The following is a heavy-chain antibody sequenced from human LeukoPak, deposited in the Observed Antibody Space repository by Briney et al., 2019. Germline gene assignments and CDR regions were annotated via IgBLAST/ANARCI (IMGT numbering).Heavy chain of an antibody. Sequence: GGPLRLSCVASGFTFSTYGMSWVRQAPGKGLEWVAAVSSTGSGTYYPDSLKGRFIISRDNSQNTVFLQMNSLRPEDTAFYFCAKDGPLLWFGPTDAWGQGILVTVSS. V-gene: IGHV3-23*01. CDR3: AKDGPLLWFGPTDA. CDR2: VSSTGSGT. D-gene: IGHD3-10*01. CDR1: GFTFSTYG. J-gene: IGHJ5*02.